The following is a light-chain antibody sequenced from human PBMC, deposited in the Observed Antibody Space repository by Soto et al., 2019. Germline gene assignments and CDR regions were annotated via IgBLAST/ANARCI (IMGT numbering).Light chain of an antibody. V-gene: IGKV1-39*01. CDR1: QCISTY. CDR2: AAS. CDR3: QQNYSAAWT. J-gene: IGKJ1*01. Sequence: DIQMTKFPSTLSASVGDRPTITCLASQCISTYLNWYQQKPGKAPKLLIYAASTLQSGVPSRFSGSASETDFTLTISSLQPEDFATYSCQQNYSAAWTFGQGTKVDIK.